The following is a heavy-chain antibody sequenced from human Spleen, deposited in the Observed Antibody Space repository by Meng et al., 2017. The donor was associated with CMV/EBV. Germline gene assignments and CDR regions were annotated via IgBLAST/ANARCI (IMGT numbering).Heavy chain of an antibody. D-gene: IGHD3-10*01. CDR1: TSGVG. CDR3: AHRPELLWFGELSDSDYFNY. CDR2: IYWNDDE. J-gene: IGHJ4*02. Sequence: TSGVGVGWIRQPPGKALEWLALIYWNDDERYSPSLKSRLTITKDTSKNQVVLTMTNMNPVDTGTYYCAHRPELLWFGELSDSDYFNYWGQGTLVTVSS. V-gene: IGHV2-5*01.